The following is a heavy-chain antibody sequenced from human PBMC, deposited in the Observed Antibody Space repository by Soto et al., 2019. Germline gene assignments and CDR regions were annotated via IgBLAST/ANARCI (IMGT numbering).Heavy chain of an antibody. V-gene: IGHV3-48*01. CDR1: GFTFSSYS. D-gene: IGHD3-10*01. CDR3: ARDSLFGEVPFDY. Sequence: EVQLVESGGGLVQPGGSLRLSCAASGFTFSSYSMNWVRQAPGKGLEWVSYISSSSSTIYYADSVKGRFTISRDNAKNSLYLQMLCLRAEDTAVYYCARDSLFGEVPFDYWGQGTLVTVSS. J-gene: IGHJ4*02. CDR2: ISSSSSTI.